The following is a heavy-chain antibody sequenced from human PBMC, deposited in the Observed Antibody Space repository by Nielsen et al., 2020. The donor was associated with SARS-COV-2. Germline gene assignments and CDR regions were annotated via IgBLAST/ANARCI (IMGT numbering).Heavy chain of an antibody. CDR2: IYYSGST. CDR3: ARASVLRYFDWLQYYYGMDV. J-gene: IGHJ6*02. Sequence: SETLSLTCTVSGGSISSYYWSWIRQPPGKGLEWNGYIYYSGSTNYNPSLKSRVTISVDTSKNQFSLKLSSVTAADTAVYYCARASVLRYFDWLQYYYGMDVWGQGTTVTVSS. D-gene: IGHD3-9*01. V-gene: IGHV4-59*01. CDR1: GGSISSYY.